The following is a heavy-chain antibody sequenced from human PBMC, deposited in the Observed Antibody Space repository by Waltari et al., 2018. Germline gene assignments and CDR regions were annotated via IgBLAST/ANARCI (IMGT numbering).Heavy chain of an antibody. CDR1: GGSLTSYY. CDR2: IHYSGST. J-gene: IGHJ3*01. Sequence: QLQESGPGLVKPSETLSLTCTVSGGSLTSYYWSWIRQPPGKGLEWIGYIHYSGSTNYNPSLKSRVTMSIDTSKNQFSLKLSSLTAADTAMYYCARDRDNSPVWGQGTMVTVSS. D-gene: IGHD1-1*01. CDR3: ARDRDNSPV. V-gene: IGHV4-59*01.